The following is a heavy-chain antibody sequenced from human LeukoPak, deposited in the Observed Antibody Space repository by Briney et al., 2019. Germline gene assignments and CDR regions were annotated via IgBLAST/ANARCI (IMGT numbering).Heavy chain of an antibody. D-gene: IGHD6-13*01. CDR3: ARASIAAAHSFDI. CDR2: IYYSGST. V-gene: IGHV4-59*01. J-gene: IGHJ3*02. CDR1: GGPISSYY. Sequence: SETLSLTCSVSGGPISSYYWSWIRQPPGKGLEWMGYIYYSGSTNYNPSLKSRVTISVDTSKNQFSLKLSSVTAADTAVYYCARASIAAAHSFDIWGQGTVVTVSS.